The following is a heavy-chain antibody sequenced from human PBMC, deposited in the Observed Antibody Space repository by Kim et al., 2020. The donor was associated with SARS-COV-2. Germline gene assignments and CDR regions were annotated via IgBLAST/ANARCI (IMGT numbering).Heavy chain of an antibody. CDR1: GYTFTSYG. Sequence: ASVKVSCKASGYTFTSYGISWVRQAPGQGLEWMGWISAYNGNTNYAQKLQGRVTMTTDTSTSTAYMELRSLRSDDTAVYYCARYFRRTLGYCSSTSCQHYPEYYFDYWGQGTLVTVSS. J-gene: IGHJ4*02. CDR3: ARYFRRTLGYCSSTSCQHYPEYYFDY. CDR2: ISAYNGNT. V-gene: IGHV1-18*04. D-gene: IGHD2-2*01.